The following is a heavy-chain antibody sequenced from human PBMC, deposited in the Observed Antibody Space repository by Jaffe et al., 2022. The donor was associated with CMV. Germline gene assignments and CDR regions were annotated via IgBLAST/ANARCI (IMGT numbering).Heavy chain of an antibody. Sequence: QLQLQESGPGLVKPSETLSLTCTGSGGSISSGSHSWGWIRQPPGKGLEWIGTIYYSGSTYYNPSLKSRITISVDTSKNQFSLKLRSVTAADTAVYYCARLSGYCTSTSCYDPQYYYYYMDVWGKGTTVTVSS. CDR2: IYYSGST. J-gene: IGHJ6*03. D-gene: IGHD2-2*03. CDR1: GGSISSGSHS. V-gene: IGHV4-39*01. CDR3: ARLSGYCTSTSCYDPQYYYYYMDV.